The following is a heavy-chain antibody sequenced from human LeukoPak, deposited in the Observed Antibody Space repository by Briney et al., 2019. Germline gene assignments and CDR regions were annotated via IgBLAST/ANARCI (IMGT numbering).Heavy chain of an antibody. D-gene: IGHD6-13*01. CDR2: IKQDGSEK. CDR3: ARLGDAYSSSWYRLEYYFDY. Sequence: GGSLRLSCAASGFTFSSYSMNWVRQAPGKGLEWVAIIKQDGSEKYYVDSVKGRFTISRDNAKNSLYLQMNSLRAEDTAVYYCARLGDAYSSSWYRLEYYFDYWGQGTLVTVSS. CDR1: GFTFSSYS. V-gene: IGHV3-7*01. J-gene: IGHJ4*02.